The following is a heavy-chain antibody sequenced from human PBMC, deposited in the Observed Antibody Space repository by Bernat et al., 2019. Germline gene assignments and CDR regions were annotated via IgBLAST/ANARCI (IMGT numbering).Heavy chain of an antibody. CDR3: AGSYYYGSGSYLDI. Sequence: QLQLQESGPGLVKPSETLSLTCTVSGGSISSSSYYWGWIRQPPGKGLEWIGSIYYSGSTYSNPSLKSRVTISVDTSKNQFSLKLSSVTAADTAVYYCAGSYYYGSGSYLDIWGQGTMVTVSS. D-gene: IGHD3-10*01. V-gene: IGHV4-39*01. CDR2: IYYSGST. CDR1: GGSISSSSYY. J-gene: IGHJ3*02.